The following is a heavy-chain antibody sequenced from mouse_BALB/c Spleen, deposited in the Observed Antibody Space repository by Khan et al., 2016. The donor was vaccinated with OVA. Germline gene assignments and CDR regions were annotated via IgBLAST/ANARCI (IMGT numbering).Heavy chain of an antibody. V-gene: IGHV1-7*01. CDR1: GYTFSSYW. J-gene: IGHJ2*01. CDR2: INPTSGYT. Sequence: QIQLVQSGAEQAKPGASVKMSCKTSGYTFSSYWMHWVKQRPGQGLEWIGYINPTSGYTEYNEKFKDKATLSADKSSSTAYMQLNSLTSEDSAVYYCARDRIDYWGQGTTLTVSS. CDR3: ARDRIDY.